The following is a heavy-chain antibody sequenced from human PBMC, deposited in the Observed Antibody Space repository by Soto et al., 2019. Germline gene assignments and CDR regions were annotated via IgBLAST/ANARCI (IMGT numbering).Heavy chain of an antibody. CDR2: IIPIFGTA. D-gene: IGHD3-3*01. V-gene: IGHV1-69*01. CDR3: AIGDFWSGYANYGMDV. CDR1: GGTFSSYA. Sequence: QVPLVQSGAEVKKPGSSVKVSCKASGGTFSSYAISWVRQAPGQGLEWMGGIIPIFGTANYAQKFQGRVTITADESTSTAYMELSSLRSEDTAVYYCAIGDFWSGYANYGMDVWGQGTTVTVSS. J-gene: IGHJ6*02.